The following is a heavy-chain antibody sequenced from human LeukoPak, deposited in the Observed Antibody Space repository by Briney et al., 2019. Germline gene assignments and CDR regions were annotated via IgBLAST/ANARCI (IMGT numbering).Heavy chain of an antibody. J-gene: IGHJ4*02. Sequence: GGSLRLSCSASGFTFSSYAMSWVRQAPGKGLEWVSVISGSGGSIYYADSVKGRFTISRDNSKNTLYLQMNSLRAEDTAVYYCAKRFSSTWYQFDYWGQGTLVTVSS. CDR1: GFTFSSYA. D-gene: IGHD6-13*01. V-gene: IGHV3-23*01. CDR2: ISGSGGSI. CDR3: AKRFSSTWYQFDY.